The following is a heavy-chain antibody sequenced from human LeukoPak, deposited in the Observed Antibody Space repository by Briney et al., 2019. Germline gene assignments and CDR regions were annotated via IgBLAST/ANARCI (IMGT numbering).Heavy chain of an antibody. V-gene: IGHV4-59*01. J-gene: IGHJ4*02. CDR1: GGSLSSYY. D-gene: IGHD5-18*01. Sequence: KPSETLSLTCTVSGGSLSSYYWSWIRQPPGKGLGWIGYIHYSGSTNYNPSLKSRVTISVDTSKNQFSLKLSSVTASDTAVYYCAGGRDTAMGPFDYWGQGTLVTVSS. CDR3: AGGRDTAMGPFDY. CDR2: IHYSGST.